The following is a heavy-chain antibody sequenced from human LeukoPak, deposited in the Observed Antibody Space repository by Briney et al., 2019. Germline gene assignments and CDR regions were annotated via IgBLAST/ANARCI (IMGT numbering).Heavy chain of an antibody. CDR1: GYTFTSYG. CDR3: ARGLRGSPAFDY. V-gene: IGHV1-8*02. D-gene: IGHD2-2*01. CDR2: MNPNSGNT. Sequence: GASVKVSCKASGYTFTSYGINWVRQATGQGLEWMGWMNPNSGNTGYAQKFQGRVTMTRNTSISTAYMELSSLRSEDTAVYYCARGLRGSPAFDYWGQGTLVTVSS. J-gene: IGHJ4*02.